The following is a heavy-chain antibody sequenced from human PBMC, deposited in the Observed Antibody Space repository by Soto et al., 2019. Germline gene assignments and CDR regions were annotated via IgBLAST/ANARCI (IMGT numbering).Heavy chain of an antibody. CDR3: ARVPIFGVVIQPKYYYYGMDV. CDR2: ISSSSSYI. Sequence: GGSLRLSCAASGFTFSSYSMNWVRQAPGKGLEWVSSISSSSSYIYYADSVKGRFTISRDNAKNSLYLQMNSLRAEDTAVYYRARVPIFGVVIQPKYYYYGMDVWGQGTTVTVSS. D-gene: IGHD3-3*01. V-gene: IGHV3-21*01. CDR1: GFTFSSYS. J-gene: IGHJ6*02.